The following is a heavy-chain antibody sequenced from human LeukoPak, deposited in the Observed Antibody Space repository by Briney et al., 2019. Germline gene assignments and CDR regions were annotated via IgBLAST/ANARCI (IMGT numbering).Heavy chain of an antibody. Sequence: PSETLSLTCTGSGGSISSYYWSWIRQPAGKGLEWIGRIYTSGSTNYNPSLKSRVTMSVDTSKNQFSLKLSSVTAADTAVYYCARVGSSWYEGAWYFDLWGRGTLVTVSS. D-gene: IGHD6-13*01. V-gene: IGHV4-4*07. CDR1: GGSISSYY. J-gene: IGHJ2*01. CDR3: ARVGSSWYEGAWYFDL. CDR2: IYTSGST.